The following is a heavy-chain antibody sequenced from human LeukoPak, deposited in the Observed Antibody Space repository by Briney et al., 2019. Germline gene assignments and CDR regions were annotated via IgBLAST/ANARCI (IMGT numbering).Heavy chain of an antibody. CDR3: ARNSDYYYMDV. D-gene: IGHD1-7*01. Sequence: PSETLSLTCTVSGGSISSYYWGWIRQPPGKGLEWIGYTYYSGSTNYNPSLKSRVTISVDTSKNQFSLKLSSVTAADTAVYYCARNSDYYYMDVWGKGTTVTVSS. V-gene: IGHV4-59*01. CDR1: GGSISSYY. CDR2: TYYSGST. J-gene: IGHJ6*03.